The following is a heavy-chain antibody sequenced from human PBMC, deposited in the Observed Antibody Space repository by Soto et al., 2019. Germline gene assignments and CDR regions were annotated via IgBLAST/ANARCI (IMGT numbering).Heavy chain of an antibody. Sequence: PGGSLRLSCAASGFTFSSYAMHWVRQAPGKGLEWVSGISDSGGSTYYADSVKGRFTISRDNSKNTLYLQMNSLRAEDTAVYYCAKGTYYYGSAPYYFDYWGQGTLVTVSS. D-gene: IGHD3-10*01. CDR1: GFTFSSYA. CDR2: ISDSGGST. J-gene: IGHJ4*02. V-gene: IGHV3-23*01. CDR3: AKGTYYYGSAPYYFDY.